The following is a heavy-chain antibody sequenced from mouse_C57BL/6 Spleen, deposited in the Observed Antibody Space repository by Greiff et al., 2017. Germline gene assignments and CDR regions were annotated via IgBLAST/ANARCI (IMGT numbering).Heavy chain of an antibody. D-gene: IGHD1-1*01. CDR3: ASNYYGSSPDWFAY. CDR2: IWSGGST. Sequence: QVQLQQSGPGLVQPSQSLSITCTVSGFSLTSYGVHWVRQSPGKGLEWLGVIWSGGSTDYNAAFISRLSISKDNSKSQVFFKMNSLQADDTAIYYCASNYYGSSPDWFAYWGQGTLVTVSA. V-gene: IGHV2-2*01. CDR1: GFSLTSYG. J-gene: IGHJ3*01.